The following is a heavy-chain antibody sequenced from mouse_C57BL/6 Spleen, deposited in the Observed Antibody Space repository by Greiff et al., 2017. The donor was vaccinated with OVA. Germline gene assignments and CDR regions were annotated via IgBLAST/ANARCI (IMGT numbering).Heavy chain of an antibody. D-gene: IGHD2-4*01. CDR1: GYTFTSYW. Sequence: QVQLQQPGAELVRPGSSVKLSCKASGYTFTSYWMDWVKQRPGQGLEWFGNIYPSDSETHYTPKFKDKATLTVDKSSSTAYMPLSSLTSEDSAVYYGARSHDDYDWFAYWGQGTLVTVSA. CDR2: IYPSDSET. CDR3: ARSHDDYDWFAY. J-gene: IGHJ3*01. V-gene: IGHV1-61*01.